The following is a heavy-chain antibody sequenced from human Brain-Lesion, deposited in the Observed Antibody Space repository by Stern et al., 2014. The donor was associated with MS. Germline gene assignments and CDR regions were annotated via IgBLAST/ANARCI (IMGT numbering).Heavy chain of an antibody. CDR3: ARKTDTAVGGDY. Sequence: VQLVQSGGSLIQPGGSLRLSCAASGFSVSTNFMSWVRQAPGKGLEWVSLMYSRGGTNYADSVKGRFTISRDSSKNTLYLQMSDLRAEDTAVYYCARKTDTAVGGDYWGPGTLVTVSS. J-gene: IGHJ4*02. CDR1: GFSVSTNF. V-gene: IGHV3-53*01. CDR2: MYSRGGT. D-gene: IGHD5-18*01.